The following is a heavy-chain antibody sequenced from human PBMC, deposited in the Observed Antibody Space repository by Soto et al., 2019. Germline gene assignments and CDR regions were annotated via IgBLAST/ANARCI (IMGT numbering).Heavy chain of an antibody. Sequence: GSLRLSCAASGFTFSDYYMSWIRQAPGKGLEWVSYISSSGSTIHYADSVKGRFTISRDNAKNSLYLQMNSLRAEDTAVYYCARDGHQYCSGGSCYPTYWGQGTLVTSPQ. CDR3: ARDGHQYCSGGSCYPTY. D-gene: IGHD2-15*01. CDR2: ISSSGSTI. CDR1: GFTFSDYY. V-gene: IGHV3-11*04. J-gene: IGHJ4*02.